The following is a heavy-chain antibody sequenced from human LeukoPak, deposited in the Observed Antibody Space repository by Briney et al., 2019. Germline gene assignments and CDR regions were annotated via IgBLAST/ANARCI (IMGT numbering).Heavy chain of an antibody. CDR3: ARETVTTYAFDI. J-gene: IGHJ3*02. Sequence: EASETLSLTCTVSGYSISSGYYWGWIRQPPGKGLEWIGSIYYSGSTYYNPSLKSRVTISVDTSKNQFSLKLSSVTAADTAVYYCARETVTTYAFDIWGQGTMVTVSS. CDR1: GYSISSGYY. V-gene: IGHV4-38-2*02. CDR2: IYYSGST. D-gene: IGHD4-17*01.